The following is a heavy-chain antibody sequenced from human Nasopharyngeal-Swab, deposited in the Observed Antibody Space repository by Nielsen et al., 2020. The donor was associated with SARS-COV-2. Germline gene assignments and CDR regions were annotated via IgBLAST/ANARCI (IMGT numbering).Heavy chain of an antibody. CDR1: GGTFSSYG. CDR2: IIPILHIT. CDR3: ARGGWLRKDYYYSYYYMDV. J-gene: IGHJ6*03. D-gene: IGHD5-24*01. Sequence: SVKVSCKTSGGTFSSYGISWFRQAPGQGIEWMGGIIPILHITNYAQKFQDRVTITADKSTSTAYMELSSLRSEDTAAYYCARGGWLRKDYYYSYYYMDVWGKGTTVTVSS. V-gene: IGHV1-69*10.